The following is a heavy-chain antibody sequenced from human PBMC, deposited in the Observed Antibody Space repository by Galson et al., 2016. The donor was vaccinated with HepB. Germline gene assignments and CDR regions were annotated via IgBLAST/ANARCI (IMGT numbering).Heavy chain of an antibody. CDR2: ISRTSST. CDR1: GFTFSNYA. CDR3: AQVGGPPGYNYPAPFDN. Sequence: SLRLSCAASGFTFSNYAMTWVRQPPGKGLEWVSGISRTSSTYYAESVRGRFTISRDNLRSTLTLQMNSLAAEDTALYYCAQVGGPPGYNYPAPFDNWGQGTLVTVSS. D-gene: IGHD5-24*01. J-gene: IGHJ4*02. V-gene: IGHV3-23*01.